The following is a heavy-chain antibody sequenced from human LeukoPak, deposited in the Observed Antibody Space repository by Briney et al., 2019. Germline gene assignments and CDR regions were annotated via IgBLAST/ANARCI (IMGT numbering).Heavy chain of an antibody. Sequence: SETLSLTCTVSGGSISSSSYYWGWIRQPPGKGLEWIGSIYYSVSTYYNPSLTSRVTISVDTSKNQFSLKLSSVTAADTAVYYCARDQDYDFWSGSQAGHAFDIWGQGTMVTVSS. CDR2: IYYSVST. V-gene: IGHV4-39*07. CDR1: GGSISSSSYY. CDR3: ARDQDYDFWSGSQAGHAFDI. J-gene: IGHJ3*02. D-gene: IGHD3-3*01.